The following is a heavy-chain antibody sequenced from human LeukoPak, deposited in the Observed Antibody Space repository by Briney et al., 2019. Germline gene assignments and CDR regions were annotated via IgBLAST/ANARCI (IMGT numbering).Heavy chain of an antibody. CDR2: ISAYNGNT. D-gene: IGHD2-2*01. J-gene: IGHJ3*02. V-gene: IGHV1-18*01. CDR1: GYTFTSYG. Sequence: ASVKVSCKASGYTFTSYGISWVRQAPGQGLEWMGCISAYNGNTNYAQKLQGRVTMTTDTSTSTAYMELRSLRSDDTAVYYCARDDCSSTSCYEGNHAFDMWGEGTMVTVSS. CDR3: ARDDCSSTSCYEGNHAFDM.